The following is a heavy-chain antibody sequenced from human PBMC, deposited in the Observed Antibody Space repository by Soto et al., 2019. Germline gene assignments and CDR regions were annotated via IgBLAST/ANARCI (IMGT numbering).Heavy chain of an antibody. D-gene: IGHD1-26*01. J-gene: IGHJ4*02. CDR2: MNPNSGNT. Sequence: SSVKVSCKASGYTFTSYDINWVRQATGQGLEWMGWMNPNSGNTGYAQKFQGRVTMTRNTSISTAYMELSSLRSEDTAVYYCARGGYSGSYLWYYFDYWGQGTLVTVSS. V-gene: IGHV1-8*01. CDR3: ARGGYSGSYLWYYFDY. CDR1: GYTFTSYD.